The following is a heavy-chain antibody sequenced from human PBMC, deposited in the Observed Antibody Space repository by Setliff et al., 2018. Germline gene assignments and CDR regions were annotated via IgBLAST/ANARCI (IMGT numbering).Heavy chain of an antibody. CDR1: GFTFRSYE. CDR2: INSGGSKV. D-gene: IGHD3-22*01. V-gene: IGHV3-48*03. Sequence: GGSLRLSCAASGFTFRSYEMNWVRQTPGEGLEWVSYINSGGSKVYYADSVKGRFAISRDNAKNSLYLLMKSVRVDDTAVYYCARSINGYQQRYDIWGQGALVTVSS. J-gene: IGHJ4*02. CDR3: ARSINGYQQRYDI.